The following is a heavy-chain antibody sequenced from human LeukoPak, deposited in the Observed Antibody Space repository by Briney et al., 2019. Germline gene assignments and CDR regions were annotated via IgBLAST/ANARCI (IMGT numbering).Heavy chain of an antibody. CDR1: GFTFDDYA. CDR3: AKALNYYDSTFDY. Sequence: GRSLRLSCAASGFTFDDYAMHWVRQAPGKGLEWVSGISWNSGSIGYADSVKGRFTISRDNAKNSLYLQMNSLRAEDTALYYCAKALNYYDSTFDYWGQGTLGTVSS. CDR2: ISWNSGSI. J-gene: IGHJ4*02. D-gene: IGHD3-22*01. V-gene: IGHV3-9*01.